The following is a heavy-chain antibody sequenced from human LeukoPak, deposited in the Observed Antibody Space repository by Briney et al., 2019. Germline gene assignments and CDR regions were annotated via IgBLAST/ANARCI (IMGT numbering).Heavy chain of an antibody. CDR1: GFTFTSYW. D-gene: IGHD5-18*01. Sequence: GGSLRLSCAASGFTFTSYWMTWVRQAPGKGLEWVANIKQDGSEKYYVDSVKGRFAVSRDNAKNSLFLQMNSLRVEDTAVYYCARGGTRGYSPSGYWGQGTLVIVSS. CDR2: IKQDGSEK. V-gene: IGHV3-7*01. CDR3: ARGGTRGYSPSGY. J-gene: IGHJ4*02.